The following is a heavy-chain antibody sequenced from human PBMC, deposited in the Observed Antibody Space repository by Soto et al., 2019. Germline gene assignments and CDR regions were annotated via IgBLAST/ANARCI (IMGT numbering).Heavy chain of an antibody. J-gene: IGHJ2*01. CDR2: TSYDVNNK. Sequence: QVQLVESGGGVVQPGRSLRLSCAASGFTFSSFGIHWVRQAPGKGLEWVAVTSYDVNNKFYADSVKGRFTISRDNSKNTLYLQMNSLSAEDTAVYYCAKGSLSNYWYFDLWGRGTLVTVSS. CDR1: GFTFSSFG. V-gene: IGHV3-30*18. CDR3: AKGSLSNYWYFDL. D-gene: IGHD4-4*01.